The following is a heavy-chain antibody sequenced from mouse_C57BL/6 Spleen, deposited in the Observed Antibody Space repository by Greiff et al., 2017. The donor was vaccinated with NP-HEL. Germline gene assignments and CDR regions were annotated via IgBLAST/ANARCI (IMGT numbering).Heavy chain of an antibody. CDR1: GYTFTDYN. V-gene: IGHV1-18*01. J-gene: IGHJ2*01. CDR2: INPNNGGT. D-gene: IGHD2-13*01. Sequence: VQLQQSGPELVKPGASVKIPCKASGYTFTDYNMDWVKQSHGKSLEWIGDINPNNGGTIYNQKFKGKATLTVDKSSSTAYMELRSLTSEDTAVYYCARCWVRRVFDYWGQGTTLTVSS. CDR3: ARCWVRRVFDY.